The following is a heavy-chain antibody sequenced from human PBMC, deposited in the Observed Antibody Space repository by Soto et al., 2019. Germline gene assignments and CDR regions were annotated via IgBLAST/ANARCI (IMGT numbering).Heavy chain of an antibody. CDR1: GGSLSSSNW. V-gene: IGHV4-4*02. Sequence: SETLSLTCAVSGGSLSSSNWWSWVRQPPGQGLEWTGGIYHSGSTYYNPSLKSRVTISVDKSKHQFSLKLSSVTAADTAVYYCARDRSSGGSGFSDYWGQGTLVTVSS. CDR3: ARDRSSGGSGFSDY. CDR2: IYHSGST. D-gene: IGHD3-3*01. J-gene: IGHJ4*02.